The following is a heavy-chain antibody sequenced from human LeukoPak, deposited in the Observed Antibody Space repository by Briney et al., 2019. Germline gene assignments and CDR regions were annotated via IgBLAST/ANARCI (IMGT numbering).Heavy chain of an antibody. V-gene: IGHV4-30-4*08. CDR1: GGSISSGGYY. CDR3: AREGSYGSGSYRGGRTFDI. CDR2: IYYSGST. J-gene: IGHJ3*02. Sequence: SQTLSLTCTVSGGSISSGGYYWSWIRQHPGKGLEWIGYIYYSGSTYYNPSLKSRVTISVDTSKNQFSLKLSSVTAADTAVYYCAREGSYGSGSYRGGRTFDIWGQGTMVTVSS. D-gene: IGHD3-10*01.